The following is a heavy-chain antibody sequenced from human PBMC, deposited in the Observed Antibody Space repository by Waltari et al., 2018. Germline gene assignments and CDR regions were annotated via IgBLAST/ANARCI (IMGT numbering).Heavy chain of an antibody. V-gene: IGHV3-48*03. CDR1: GFTFSSYE. CDR2: ISSSGSTI. CDR3: ARGIQEGYSDY. Sequence: EVQLVESGGGLVQPGGSMRLPCAASGFTFSSYEMNWVRQAPGKGLVWVSYISSSGSTISYANSVKGRFTISRDNVKNSLYLQMNSLRAEDTAVYYCARGIQEGYSDYWGQGTLVTVSS. J-gene: IGHJ4*02. D-gene: IGHD5-12*01.